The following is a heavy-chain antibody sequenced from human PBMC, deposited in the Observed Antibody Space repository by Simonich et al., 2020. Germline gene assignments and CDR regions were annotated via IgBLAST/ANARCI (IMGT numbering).Heavy chain of an antibody. D-gene: IGHD3-10*01. V-gene: IGHV1-2*02. CDR2: INPNRGGT. CDR1: GYTFTGYY. Sequence: QVQLVQSGAEVKKPGASVKVSCKASGYTFTGYYMHWVPQAPGQGLEWRGRINPNRGGTNHAQKFQGRVTMTRDTYISTAYMELSRLRSDDTAVYYCARWPSIPASYGSGSYFDYWGQGTLVTVSS. J-gene: IGHJ4*02. CDR3: ARWPSIPASYGSGSYFDY.